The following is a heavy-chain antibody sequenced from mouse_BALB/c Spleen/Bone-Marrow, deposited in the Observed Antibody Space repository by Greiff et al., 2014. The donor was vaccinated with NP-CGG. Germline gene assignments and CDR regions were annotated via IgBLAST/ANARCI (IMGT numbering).Heavy chain of an antibody. CDR2: INPSNGGT. CDR1: GYTFTNYY. J-gene: IGHJ3*01. Sequence: QGQLKESGAELVKPGASVRVSCKASGYTFTNYYMYWGKQRPGKGLEWIGEINPSNGGTNFNEKFKSKATLTVEKSSNTTYMQLSSLTSEDSAVYYCTRSGNYLFAYWGQGTLVTVSA. D-gene: IGHD2-1*01. CDR3: TRSGNYLFAY. V-gene: IGHV1S81*02.